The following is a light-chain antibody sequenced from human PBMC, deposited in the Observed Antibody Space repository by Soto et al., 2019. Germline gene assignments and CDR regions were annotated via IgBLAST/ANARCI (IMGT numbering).Light chain of an antibody. CDR1: TSDVGDYND. V-gene: IGLV2-11*01. J-gene: IGLJ2*01. CDR3: CSYAGTYYLV. CDR2: DVI. Sequence: QSVLTQPLSVSGSPGQSVTISCTGTTSDVGDYNDVSWYQQHPGKAPKLIIFDVIKRPSGVPDRFSGSKSGNPASLTISGLQAEDEADYYCCSYAGTYYLVFGSGRKLTV.